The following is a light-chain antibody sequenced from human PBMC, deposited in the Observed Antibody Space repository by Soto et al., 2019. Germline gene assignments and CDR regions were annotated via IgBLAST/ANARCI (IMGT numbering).Light chain of an antibody. CDR2: SAS. V-gene: IGKV1-27*01. Sequence: DIQMTQSPSSLSASVGDRVTITCRASQDISVYLAWYQQKPWKDPKLLIYSASTLQSGFPSRFSGSGSGTDFTLTISRLQPEDVATYCCQKFNTAPLTFGQGTRLEIK. CDR3: QKFNTAPLT. CDR1: QDISVY. J-gene: IGKJ5*01.